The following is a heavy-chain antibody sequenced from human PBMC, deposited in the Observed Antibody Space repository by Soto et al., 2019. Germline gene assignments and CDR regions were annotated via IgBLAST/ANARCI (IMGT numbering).Heavy chain of an antibody. J-gene: IGHJ3*02. V-gene: IGHV1-18*01. Sequence: ASVKVSCKASGYTFTSYGISWVRQAPGQGLEWMGWISAYNGNTNYAQKLQGRVTMTTDTSTSTAYMELRSLRSDDTAVYYCARDQNYYGSSGSTQTFDIWGQGTMVTVSS. CDR2: ISAYNGNT. CDR3: ARDQNYYGSSGSTQTFDI. CDR1: GYTFTSYG. D-gene: IGHD3-22*01.